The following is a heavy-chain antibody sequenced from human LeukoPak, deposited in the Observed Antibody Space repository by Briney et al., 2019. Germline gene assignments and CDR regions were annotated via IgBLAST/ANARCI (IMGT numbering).Heavy chain of an antibody. V-gene: IGHV3-21*04. CDR3: AKVVPAIWSGYDDYVEHVAFDI. CDR1: GFTFSSYS. Sequence: GGSLRLSCTASGFTFSSYSMNWVRQAPGKGLEWVSSISSSSSYIYYADSVKGRFTISRDNSKNTLYLQMNSLRAEDTAVYYCAKVVPAIWSGYDDYVEHVAFDIWGQGTMVTVSS. D-gene: IGHD3-3*01. CDR2: ISSSSSYI. J-gene: IGHJ3*02.